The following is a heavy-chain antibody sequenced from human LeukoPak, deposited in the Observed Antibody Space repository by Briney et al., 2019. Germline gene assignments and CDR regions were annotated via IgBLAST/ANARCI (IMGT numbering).Heavy chain of an antibody. CDR1: GGSLSGYY. D-gene: IGHD3-10*01. J-gene: IGHJ4*02. V-gene: IGHV4-34*01. CDR2: INHSGIT. CDR3: ARGESYYGSGSLFTHFDY. Sequence: SETLSLTCTINGGSLSGYYWCRIRQSPEKGMEWMGEINHSGITNYNPSLKSRVTMSTDTSKNQFSLKLSSVTAADTAVYYCARGESYYGSGSLFTHFDYWGQGTLVTVSS.